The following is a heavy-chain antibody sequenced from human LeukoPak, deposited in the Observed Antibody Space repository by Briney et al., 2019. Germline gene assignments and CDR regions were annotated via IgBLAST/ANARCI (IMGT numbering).Heavy chain of an antibody. Sequence: SETLSLTCAVYGVSLNNYYWSWIRQSPGKGLEWIGEAILGGGTNYNPSLKSRVTISIDTSSNQISLRVSSVTAADTAVYYCAMVFYQSGRPGPWAQGTLVTVSS. CDR2: AILGGGT. V-gene: IGHV4-34*12. CDR3: AMVFYQSGRPGP. J-gene: IGHJ5*02. D-gene: IGHD2-2*01. CDR1: GVSLNNYY.